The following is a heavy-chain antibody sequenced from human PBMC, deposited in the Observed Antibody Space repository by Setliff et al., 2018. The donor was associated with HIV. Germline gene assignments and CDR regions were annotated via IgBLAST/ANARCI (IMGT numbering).Heavy chain of an antibody. V-gene: IGHV4-61*09. CDR1: GYSIHRGYY. D-gene: IGHD6-19*01. J-gene: IGHJ2*01. CDR2: IYTSGST. CDR3: ARGLSSGWYGYWYFDL. Sequence: LSLTYAVSGYSIHRGYYWGWIRQPAGKGLEWIGHIYTSGSTNYNPSLKSRVTISLDTSKNQFSLKLSSVTAADTAVYYCARGLSSGWYGYWYFDLWGRGTLVTVSS.